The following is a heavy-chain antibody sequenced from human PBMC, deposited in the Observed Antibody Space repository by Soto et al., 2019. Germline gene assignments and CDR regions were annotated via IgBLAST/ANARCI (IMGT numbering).Heavy chain of an antibody. CDR2: ISGSGGST. J-gene: IGHJ6*02. D-gene: IGHD3-10*01. Sequence: PGGSLRLSCAASEFTFSNYAMSWVRQAPGKGLEWVSAISGSGGSTYYADSVKGRFTISRDNSKNTLYLQMNSLRAEDTAVYYCAKVGSGTYETYYYYGMDVWGQGTTVTVSS. CDR3: AKVGSGTYETYYYYGMDV. CDR1: EFTFSNYA. V-gene: IGHV3-23*01.